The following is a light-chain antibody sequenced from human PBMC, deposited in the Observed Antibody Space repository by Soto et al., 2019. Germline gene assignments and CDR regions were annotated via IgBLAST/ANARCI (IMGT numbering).Light chain of an antibody. CDR3: SSYAGGNNYV. J-gene: IGLJ1*01. Sequence: QSALTQPPSASGSPGQSVTISCTGTSSDVGSYNSVSWYQHHPGKAPKLMIYEVTRRPSGVPDRFSGSKSANTASLTVSGLQAEDEADYYCSSYAGGNNYVFGTGTKVTVL. CDR2: EVT. V-gene: IGLV2-8*01. CDR1: SSDVGSYNS.